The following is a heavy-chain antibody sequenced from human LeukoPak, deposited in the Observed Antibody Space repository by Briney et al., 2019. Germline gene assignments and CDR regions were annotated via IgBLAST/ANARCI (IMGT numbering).Heavy chain of an antibody. CDR3: ASHCSSTSCYADYYYMDV. V-gene: IGHV1-69*13. Sequence: SVKVSCTASGGTFSSSGISWVRQAPGQGLEWMGGIIPTIGTPNYAQKFQGRVTITADESTSTAYMELSSLRSEDTAVYYCASHCSSTSCYADYYYMDVWGKGTTVTVSS. CDR1: GGTFSSSG. D-gene: IGHD2-2*01. CDR2: IIPTIGTP. J-gene: IGHJ6*03.